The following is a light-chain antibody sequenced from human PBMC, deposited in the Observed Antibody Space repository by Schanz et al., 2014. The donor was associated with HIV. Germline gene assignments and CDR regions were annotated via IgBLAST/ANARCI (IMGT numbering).Light chain of an antibody. Sequence: QSVLTQPPSVSGAPGQRVIISCTGSSSNIGAGYDVHWYQQLPGRAPTLLIYGDTNRPSGVPDRFSGSKSGNTASLTISGLQSDDEANYYCSSYANTDTVLFGGGTKLTVL. V-gene: IGLV1-40*01. CDR3: SSYANTDTVL. CDR2: GDT. CDR1: SSNIGAGYD. J-gene: IGLJ2*01.